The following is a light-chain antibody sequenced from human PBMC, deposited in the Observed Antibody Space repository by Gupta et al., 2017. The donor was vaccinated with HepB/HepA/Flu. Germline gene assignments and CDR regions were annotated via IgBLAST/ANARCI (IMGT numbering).Light chain of an antibody. CDR2: WAS. CDR3: QQYDGAPYT. Sequence: DIVLTQSPDSLAVSLGERATINCKSSQSVLSSSNNKNFLAWYQQKPGQPPKLLIFWASTRQFGIPDRFSGSGSGTDFTLTISSVQAEDVAVYHCQQYDGAPYTFGQGTKLEIK. V-gene: IGKV4-1*01. CDR1: QSVLSSSNNKNF. J-gene: IGKJ2*01.